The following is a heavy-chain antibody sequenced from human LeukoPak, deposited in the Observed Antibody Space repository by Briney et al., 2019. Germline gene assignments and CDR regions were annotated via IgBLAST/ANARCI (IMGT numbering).Heavy chain of an antibody. CDR1: GFTFSSYA. CDR3: AKFLPTHIVVANYYFDY. V-gene: IGHV3-23*01. Sequence: GGSLRLSCAASGFTFSSYAMSWVRPAPRKGLEWVSAISVSGGSTYYADSVKGRFTISRDNSKNTLYLQMNSLRAEDTAVYYCAKFLPTHIVVANYYFDYWGQGTLVTVSS. CDR2: ISVSGGST. J-gene: IGHJ4*02. D-gene: IGHD2-21*01.